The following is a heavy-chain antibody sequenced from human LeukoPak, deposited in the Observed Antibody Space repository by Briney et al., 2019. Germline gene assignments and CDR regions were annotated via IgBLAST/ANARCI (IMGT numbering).Heavy chain of an antibody. CDR2: ISSSSSYI. V-gene: IGHV3-21*01. CDR3: ARDNDDFRGEGNWFDP. Sequence: PGGSLRLSCAASGFTFSNAYMSWVRQAPGKGLEWVSSISSSSSYIYYADSVKGRFTISRDNAKNSLYLEMNSLRAEDTAVYYCARDNDDFRGEGNWFDPWGQGTLVTVSS. J-gene: IGHJ5*02. D-gene: IGHD3-3*01. CDR1: GFTFSNAY.